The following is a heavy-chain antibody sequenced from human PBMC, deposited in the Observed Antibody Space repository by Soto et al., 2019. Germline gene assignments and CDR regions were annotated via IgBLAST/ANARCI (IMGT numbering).Heavy chain of an antibody. Sequence: SETLSLTCAVSGGSISSSNWWSWVRQPPGKGLEWIGEIYHSGSTNYNPSLKSRVTISVDKSKNQFSLKLSSVTAADTAVYYCARAYYDFWSGTNYYNSSGYYFDYWGQGTLVTVSS. D-gene: IGHD3-3*01. CDR2: IYHSGST. V-gene: IGHV4-4*02. CDR1: GGSISSSNW. J-gene: IGHJ4*02. CDR3: ARAYYDFWSGTNYYNSSGYYFDY.